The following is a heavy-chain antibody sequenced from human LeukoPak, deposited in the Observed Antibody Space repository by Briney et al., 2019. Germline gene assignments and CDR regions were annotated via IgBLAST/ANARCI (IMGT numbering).Heavy chain of an antibody. CDR2: NYGGGST. J-gene: IGHJ4*02. D-gene: IGHD6-19*01. V-gene: IGHV3-53*01. CDR3: ASWPVGWYGEDS. Sequence: PGGSLRLSCAATGLSVSSNFMSWVRQAPGKGLEWVSVNYGGGSTYYADSVKGRFTISRDTPKNPLYLQMNSLKVEDTAVYYCASWPVGWYGEDSWGQGTLVTVSS. CDR1: GLSVSSNF.